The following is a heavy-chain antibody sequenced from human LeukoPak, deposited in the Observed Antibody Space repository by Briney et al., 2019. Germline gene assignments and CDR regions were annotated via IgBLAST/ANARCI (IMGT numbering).Heavy chain of an antibody. CDR1: GGSISTYF. J-gene: IGHJ5*02. V-gene: IGHV4-59*01. CDR2: IYYSGST. Sequence: SQTLSLTCIVSGGSISTYFWSWIRQAPGKGPEWIGYIYYSGSTSYNPSLKSRVTISVDTSKNQFSLKLSSVTAADTAVYFCARSSGRSAWFDPWGQGTLVTVSS. D-gene: IGHD2-15*01. CDR3: ARSSGRSAWFDP.